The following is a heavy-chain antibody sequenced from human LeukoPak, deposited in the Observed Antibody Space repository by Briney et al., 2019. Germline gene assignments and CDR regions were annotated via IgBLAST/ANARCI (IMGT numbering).Heavy chain of an antibody. J-gene: IGHJ4*01. D-gene: IGHD3-16*01. CDR2: INYDGSET. CDR1: GFTFTKHW. V-gene: IGHV3-7*01. Sequence: PGGSLRLSCAASGFTFTKHWMSWVRQPPGKGLEWVANINYDGSETRYVDSVKGRLTISRDNAKNSLCLQMDSLRVEDTAVYYCVRNGGSFDYWGHGTLVTVSS. CDR3: VRNGGSFDY.